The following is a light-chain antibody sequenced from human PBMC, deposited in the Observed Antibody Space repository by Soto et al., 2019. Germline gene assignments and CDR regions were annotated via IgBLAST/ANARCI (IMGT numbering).Light chain of an antibody. CDR2: DVS. CDR3: QQSYISPRT. Sequence: DIQMTQSPSSLPASVGDRVTITCRASQSISTYLNWYQQKSGNAPKLLIYDVSTLQTGVPSRFSGSGSGTDFTLTISSLQPEDFATYYCQQSYISPRTFGQGTKVDIK. CDR1: QSISTY. J-gene: IGKJ1*01. V-gene: IGKV1-39*01.